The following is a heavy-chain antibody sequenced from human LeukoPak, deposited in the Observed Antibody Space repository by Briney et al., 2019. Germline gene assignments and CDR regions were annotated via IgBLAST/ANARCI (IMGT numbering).Heavy chain of an antibody. CDR3: TRDPAYYLRYGYFDY. CDR2: MNNVGSHI. D-gene: IGHD1-26*01. V-gene: IGHV3-21*01. CDR1: GFISSTSA. Sequence: PGGSLRLSCSASGFISSTSAMNWVRQAPGKGPEWVSSMNNVGSHIYYRDSVKGRFTISRDNAKNSVYLQMNNLRAADTALYYCTRDPAYYLRYGYFDYWGQGILVTVSS. J-gene: IGHJ4*02.